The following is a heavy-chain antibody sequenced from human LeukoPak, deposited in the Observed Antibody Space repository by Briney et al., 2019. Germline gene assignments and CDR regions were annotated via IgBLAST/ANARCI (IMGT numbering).Heavy chain of an antibody. Sequence: SETLSLTCAVYGGSFSGYYWSWIRQPPGKGLEWIGEINHSGSTNYNPSPKSRVTISVDTSKNQFSLKLSSVTAADTAVYYCARWSMAVAAYDYWGQGTLVTVSS. CDR1: GGSFSGYY. J-gene: IGHJ4*02. D-gene: IGHD6-19*01. CDR2: INHSGST. CDR3: ARWSMAVAAYDY. V-gene: IGHV4-34*01.